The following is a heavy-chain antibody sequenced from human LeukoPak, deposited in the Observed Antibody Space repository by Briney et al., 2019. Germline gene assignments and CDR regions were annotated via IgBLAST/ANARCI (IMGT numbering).Heavy chain of an antibody. CDR1: GFTFDDYT. CDR2: ISWDGGST. V-gene: IGHV3-43*01. J-gene: IGHJ6*02. Sequence: GGSLRLSCAASGFTFDDYTMHWVRHAPGKGLEWVSLISWDGGSTYYADSVKGRFTISRDNAKNSLYLQMNSLRAEDTALYYCAKDNRAGFYYYYGMDVWGQGTTVTVSS. CDR3: AKDNRAGFYYYYGMDV. D-gene: IGHD6-19*01.